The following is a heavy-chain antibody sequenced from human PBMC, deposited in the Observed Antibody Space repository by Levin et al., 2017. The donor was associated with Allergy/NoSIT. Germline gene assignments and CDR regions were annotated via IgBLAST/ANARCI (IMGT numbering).Heavy chain of an antibody. Sequence: GGSLRLSCTASGFTFGDYAMSWVRQAPGKGLEWVGFIRSKAYGGTTEYAASVKVRFTISRDDSKSIAYLQMNSLKTEDTAVYYCESTFCSGYSSSAYFDYWGQGTLVTVSS. CDR2: IRSKAYGGTT. J-gene: IGHJ4*02. D-gene: IGHD3-3*01. CDR3: ESTFCSGYSSSAYFDY. CDR1: GFTFGDYA. V-gene: IGHV3-49*04.